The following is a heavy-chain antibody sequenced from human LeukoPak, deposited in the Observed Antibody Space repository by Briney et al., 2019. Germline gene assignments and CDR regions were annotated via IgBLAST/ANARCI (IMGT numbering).Heavy chain of an antibody. J-gene: IGHJ6*02. D-gene: IGHD6-19*01. CDR1: GFTFSSYG. CDR2: ISYDGSNK. CDR3: ARPPGLAGHYSYFYGVDV. V-gene: IGHV3-30*03. Sequence: GRSLRLSCAASGFTFSSYGMHWVRQAPGKGLEWVAVISYDGSNKYYADSVKGRFAISRDNSKNTLYLQMNSLRAEDTAVYYCARPPGLAGHYSYFYGVDVWGQGTTVTVSS.